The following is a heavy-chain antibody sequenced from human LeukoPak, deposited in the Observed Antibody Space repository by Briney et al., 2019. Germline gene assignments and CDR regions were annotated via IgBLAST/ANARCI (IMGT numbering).Heavy chain of an antibody. D-gene: IGHD2-2*02. CDR3: ARDANPLGYCSSTSCYKYYYYYMDV. CDR1: GGSISSYY. V-gene: IGHV4-4*07. CDR2: IYTSGST. J-gene: IGHJ6*03. Sequence: PSETLSLTCTVSGGSISSYYWSWIRQPAGKGLEWIGHIYTSGSTNYNPSLKSRVTMSVDTSKNQFSLKLSSVTAADTAVYYCARDANPLGYCSSTSCYKYYYYYMDVWGKGTTVTVSS.